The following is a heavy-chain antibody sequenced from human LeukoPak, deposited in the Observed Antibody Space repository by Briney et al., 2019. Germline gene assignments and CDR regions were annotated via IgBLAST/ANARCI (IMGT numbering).Heavy chain of an antibody. V-gene: IGHV3-74*01. Sequence: GGSLRLSCAASKFIFSGYLMHWVRQAPGKGVELVSRINSDGASISYGDSVKGRFTISRDNAKNTLYLQLNSLRADATAVYYCARALVYATGAQRFDYWGQGTLVTVSS. J-gene: IGHJ4*02. D-gene: IGHD7-27*01. CDR2: INSDGASI. CDR3: ARALVYATGAQRFDY. CDR1: KFIFSGYL.